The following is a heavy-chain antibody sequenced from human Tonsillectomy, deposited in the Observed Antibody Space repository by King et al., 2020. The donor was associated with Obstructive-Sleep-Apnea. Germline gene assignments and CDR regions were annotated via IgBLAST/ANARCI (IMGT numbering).Heavy chain of an antibody. CDR2: IYYSGST. CDR1: GGSISSSSYY. J-gene: IGHJ4*02. Sequence: QLQESGPGLVKPSETLSLTCTVSGGSISSSSYYWGWIRQPPGKGLEWIGSIYYSGSTYYNPSLKSRVTISVDTSKNQFSLKLSSVTAADTAVYYCARRVVVVPAAMYYVDYWGQGTLVTVSS. V-gene: IGHV4-39*01. D-gene: IGHD2-2*01. CDR3: ARRVVVVPAAMYYVDY.